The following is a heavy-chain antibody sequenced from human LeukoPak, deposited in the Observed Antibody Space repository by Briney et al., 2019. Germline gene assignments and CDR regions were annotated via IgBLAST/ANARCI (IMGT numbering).Heavy chain of an antibody. J-gene: IGHJ6*02. Sequence: PGGSLRLSCAASGFTFSSYAMSWVRQAPGKRLEVVSTITGRGGNTYYADSVKGRFPISRDNSKKTLYLQMNSLRAEDTATYYCAKALLEWFGELSSDYYYGMDVWGQGTTVTVSS. D-gene: IGHD3-10*01. CDR2: ITGRGGNT. CDR1: GFTFSSYA. V-gene: IGHV3-23*01. CDR3: AKALLEWFGELSSDYYYGMDV.